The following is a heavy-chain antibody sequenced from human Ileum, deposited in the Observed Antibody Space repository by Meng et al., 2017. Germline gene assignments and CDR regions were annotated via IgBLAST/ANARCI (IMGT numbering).Heavy chain of an antibody. CDR2: TYYRSKWYN. Sequence: QIRSLTGAISGDSVSSNSATWNWIRQAPSRGLEWLGRTYYRSKWYNDDAGSVKSRITINPDTSKNQFSLQLNAVTPEDTAVYYCARRNAFDIWGQGTMVTVSS. J-gene: IGHJ3*02. CDR1: GDSVSSNSAT. V-gene: IGHV6-1*01. CDR3: ARRNAFDI.